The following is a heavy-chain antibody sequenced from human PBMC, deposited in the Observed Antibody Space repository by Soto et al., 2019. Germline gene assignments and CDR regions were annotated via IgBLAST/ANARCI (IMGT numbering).Heavy chain of an antibody. CDR2: IYYSGST. J-gene: IGHJ6*03. CDR3: ARGSQTTVTLYYYYMDV. V-gene: IGHV4-31*03. Sequence: SETLSLTCTVSGGSISSGGYYWSWIRQHPGKGLEWIGYIYYSGSTYYNPSLKSRVTISVDTSKNQFSLKLSSVTAADTAVYYCARGSQTTVTLYYYYMDVWGKGTTVTVSS. D-gene: IGHD4-17*01. CDR1: GGSISSGGYY.